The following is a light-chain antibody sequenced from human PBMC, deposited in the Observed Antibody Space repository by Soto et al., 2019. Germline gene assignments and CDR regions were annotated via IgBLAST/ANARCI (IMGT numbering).Light chain of an antibody. J-gene: IGKJ1*01. CDR1: QSVTSN. CDR2: RAS. Sequence: EVVMTQSPGAVSVSPGERATLSCRASQSVTSNVAWYQQKPGQAPRLLIYRASARATGVPARFSGSGSGTEFTLTISSLQSEDFGIYYCQQRSNWPWTFGQGTKVEIK. V-gene: IGKV3-15*01. CDR3: QQRSNWPWT.